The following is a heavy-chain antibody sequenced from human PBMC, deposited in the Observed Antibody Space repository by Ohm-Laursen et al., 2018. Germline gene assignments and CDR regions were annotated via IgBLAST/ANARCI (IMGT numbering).Heavy chain of an antibody. CDR1: GFSFRTYW. J-gene: IGHJ6*02. D-gene: IGHD5-12*01. CDR3: ARDVAHGGYGFGMDV. Sequence: SLRLSCSAFGFSFRTYWMHWVRQVPGKGLVWVSRISSDGTSTTYADSVKGRFAISRDNAKNSLYLQMNSLRAEDTAVYYCARDVAHGGYGFGMDVWGQGTTVTVSS. CDR2: ISSDGTST. V-gene: IGHV3-74*03.